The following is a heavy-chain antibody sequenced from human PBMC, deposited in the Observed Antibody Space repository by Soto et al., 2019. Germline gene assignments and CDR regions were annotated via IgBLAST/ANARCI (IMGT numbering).Heavy chain of an antibody. D-gene: IGHD2-2*01. Sequence: QVQLQESGPGLVKPSETLSLTCTVSGGSISSYFWSWIRQPAGKGLEWIGRIYTDGTTNYSPSLKSRVTMSVDTSKNQFSLNLSSVTAADTAVYYCARECTSWMYNWFDPWGQGTLVTVSS. CDR2: IYTDGTT. V-gene: IGHV4-4*07. CDR3: ARECTSWMYNWFDP. CDR1: GGSISSYF. J-gene: IGHJ5*02.